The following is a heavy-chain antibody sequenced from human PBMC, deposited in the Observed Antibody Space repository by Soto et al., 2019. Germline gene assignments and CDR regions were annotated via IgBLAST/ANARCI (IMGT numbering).Heavy chain of an antibody. V-gene: IGHV1-18*01. D-gene: IGHD6-13*01. Sequence: ASVKVSCKASGYTFTSYGISWVRQAPGQGLEWMGWISAYNGNTNYAQKLQGRVTMTTDTSTSTAYMELRSLRSDDTAVYYCARDIAAAGSDPYYFDYWGQGTLVTASS. CDR1: GYTFTSYG. CDR3: ARDIAAAGSDPYYFDY. J-gene: IGHJ4*02. CDR2: ISAYNGNT.